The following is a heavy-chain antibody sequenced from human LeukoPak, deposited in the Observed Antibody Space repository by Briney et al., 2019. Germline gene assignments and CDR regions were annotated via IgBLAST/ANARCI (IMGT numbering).Heavy chain of an antibody. CDR1: GFTFSSYS. V-gene: IGHV3-48*04. CDR2: ISSSSTTI. D-gene: IGHD3-9*01. Sequence: GGSLRLSCVASGFTFSSYSINWVRQAPGKGLEWVSYISSSSTTIYFADSVKGRFTITRDNAKNSLYLQMNSLRAEDTAVYYCARSFYYDTLTGYYFFDYWGQGTLVTVSS. J-gene: IGHJ4*02. CDR3: ARSFYYDTLTGYYFFDY.